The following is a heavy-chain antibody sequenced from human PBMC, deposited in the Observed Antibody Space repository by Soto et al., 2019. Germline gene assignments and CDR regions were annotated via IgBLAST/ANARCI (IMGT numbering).Heavy chain of an antibody. D-gene: IGHD3-22*01. CDR2: INHSGST. CDR1: GGSFSGYY. CDR3: ARIRAARGLVSQINHYYGMDV. V-gene: IGHV4-34*01. J-gene: IGHJ6*02. Sequence: QVQLQQWGAGLLKPSETLSLTCAVYGGSFSGYYWSWIRQPPGKGLEWIGEINHSGSTNYNPSLKSRVTISVDTSKNPFSLKLSSVTAADTAVYYCARIRAARGLVSQINHYYGMDVWGQGTTVTVSS.